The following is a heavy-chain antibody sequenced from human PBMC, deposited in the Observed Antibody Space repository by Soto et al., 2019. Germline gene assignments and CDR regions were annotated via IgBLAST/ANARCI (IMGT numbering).Heavy chain of an antibody. J-gene: IGHJ4*02. CDR2: IYFSGTT. CDR3: ARFGGGSYPLLLLY. D-gene: IGHD3-10*01. CDR1: GGSVSSGSYY. V-gene: IGHV4-61*01. Sequence: QVQLQESGPGLVKPSETLSLTCTVSGGSVSSGSYYWSWLRQPPGRGLEWIGYIYFSGTTNYNPSLNRRVTISVDTSKNQFSLKLTSVTAADTAVYYCARFGGGSYPLLLLYWGQGTLVTVSS.